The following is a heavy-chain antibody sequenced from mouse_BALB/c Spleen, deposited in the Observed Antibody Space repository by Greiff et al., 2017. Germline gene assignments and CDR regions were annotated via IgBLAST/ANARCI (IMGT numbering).Heavy chain of an antibody. J-gene: IGHJ3*01. Sequence: VHLVESGPGLVAPSQSLSITCTVSGFSLSRYSVHWVRQPPGKGLEWLGMIWGGGSTDYNSALKSRLSSSKDNSKSQVFLKMNSLQTDDTAMYDWASPYYEYDAWFAYWGQGTLVTVSA. CDR2: IWGGGST. D-gene: IGHD2-4*01. V-gene: IGHV2-6-4*01. CDR3: ASPYYEYDAWFAY. CDR1: GFSLSRYS.